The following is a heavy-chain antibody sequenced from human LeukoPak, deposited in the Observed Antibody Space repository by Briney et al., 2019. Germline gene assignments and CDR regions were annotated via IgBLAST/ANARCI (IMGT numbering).Heavy chain of an antibody. V-gene: IGHV4-4*07. CDR2: IYTSGST. J-gene: IGHJ4*02. CDR1: GGSISSYY. D-gene: IGHD3-10*01. CDR3: ARGGLYGSKLNPFDY. Sequence: SETLSLTCTVSGGSISSYYWSWIRQPAGKGLEWIGRIYTSGSTNYNPSLKGRVTMSVDTSKNQFSLKLSSVTAADTAVYYCARGGLYGSKLNPFDYWGQGTLVTVSS.